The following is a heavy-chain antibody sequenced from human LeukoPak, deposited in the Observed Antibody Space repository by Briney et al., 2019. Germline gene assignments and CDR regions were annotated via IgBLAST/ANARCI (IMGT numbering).Heavy chain of an antibody. D-gene: IGHD2-2*02. CDR1: GYTFTSYD. J-gene: IGHJ1*01. Sequence: ASVKVSCKASGYTFTSYDINWVRQATGQGLEWMGWMDSNSGNTGYAQKFQGRVTITRNTSISTAYMELSSLRSEDTAVYYCARGEVYCSSTSCYTAYFQHWGQGTLVTVSS. V-gene: IGHV1-8*03. CDR2: MDSNSGNT. CDR3: ARGEVYCSSTSCYTAYFQH.